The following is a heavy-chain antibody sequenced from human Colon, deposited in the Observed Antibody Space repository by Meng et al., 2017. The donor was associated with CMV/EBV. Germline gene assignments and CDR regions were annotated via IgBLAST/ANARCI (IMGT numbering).Heavy chain of an antibody. Sequence: GGSLRLSCRASGFTFERDWMSWVRQSPERGLEWVANINSDGSQTDYGDFVEGRFSISRDNAQKSLYLEMNSLRAEDTAVYYCARGGYNWNDYFDYWGQGTLVTVSS. CDR3: ARGGYNWNDYFDY. D-gene: IGHD1-1*01. V-gene: IGHV3-7*01. CDR2: INSDGSQT. CDR1: GFTFERDW. J-gene: IGHJ4*02.